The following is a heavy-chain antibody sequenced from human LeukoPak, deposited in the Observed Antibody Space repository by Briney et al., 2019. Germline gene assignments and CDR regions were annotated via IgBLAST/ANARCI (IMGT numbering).Heavy chain of an antibody. CDR3: ARDREYYDFWSGYFNGYMDV. V-gene: IGHV3-7*01. Sequence: GGSLRLSCAASGLTFSRYWMSWVRQAPGKGLEWVANINEDGSEKYYVDSVKGRFTISRDNAKNSLSLQMKSLRAEDTAVYYCARDREYYDFWSGYFNGYMDVWGKGTTVIVSS. J-gene: IGHJ6*03. CDR1: GLTFSRYW. CDR2: INEDGSEK. D-gene: IGHD3-3*01.